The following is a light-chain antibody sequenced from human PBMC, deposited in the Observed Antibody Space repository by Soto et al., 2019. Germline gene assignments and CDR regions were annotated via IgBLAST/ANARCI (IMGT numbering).Light chain of an antibody. V-gene: IGKV3-15*01. J-gene: IGKJ2*01. Sequence: EIVMTQSPATLSVSPGERATLSCRASQSVSSNLAWYQQKPGQAPRLLIYGASTRATSIPARFSGSGSGTEFTLTISSLQSEDFAVYYCQQYYNLPYTFGQGTNLEIK. CDR2: GAS. CDR1: QSVSSN. CDR3: QQYYNLPYT.